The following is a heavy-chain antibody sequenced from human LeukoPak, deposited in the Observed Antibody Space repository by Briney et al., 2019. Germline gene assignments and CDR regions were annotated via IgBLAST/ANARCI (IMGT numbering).Heavy chain of an antibody. J-gene: IGHJ6*02. V-gene: IGHV1-2*02. CDR2: NNPNSGGT. Sequence: ASVKVSCKASGYTFTGYYMHWVRQAPGQGLEWMGWNNPNSGGTNYAQKFQGRVTMTRDTSISTAYMELSRLRSDDTAVYYCARARYSSSYTGMDVWGQGTTVTVSS. CDR3: ARARYSSSYTGMDV. D-gene: IGHD6-13*01. CDR1: GYTFTGYY.